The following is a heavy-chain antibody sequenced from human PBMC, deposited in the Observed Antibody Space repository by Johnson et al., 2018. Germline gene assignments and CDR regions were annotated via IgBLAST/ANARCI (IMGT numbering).Heavy chain of an antibody. CDR3: ARPAGRVVLNDALGF. Sequence: QWVRQAPGQGLEXVGIINPSTGSTTYAQKFQGRVTMTRDTSTSTVYMDVSRLRSDDTAGYYFARPAGRVVLNDALGFWGQGTMVTVSS. CDR2: INPSTGST. J-gene: IGHJ3*01. D-gene: IGHD5-24*01. V-gene: IGHV1-46*01.